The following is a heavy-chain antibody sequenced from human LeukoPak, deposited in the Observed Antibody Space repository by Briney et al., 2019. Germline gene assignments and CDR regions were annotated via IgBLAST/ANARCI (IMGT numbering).Heavy chain of an antibody. D-gene: IGHD1-14*01. CDR2: IIPIFGTA. J-gene: IGHJ5*02. Sequence: SVKVSCKASGCTFISYYISWVRQAPGQGLEWMGRIIPIFGTANYAQKFQGRVTITTDRSTSTASMDLSSLRSEDTACSSFAREPRQKPRKHGRTEVPYNCFHPGGQGTLVPVSS. CDR3: AREPRQKPRKHGRTEVPYNCFHP. CDR1: GCTFISYY. V-gene: IGHV1-69*05.